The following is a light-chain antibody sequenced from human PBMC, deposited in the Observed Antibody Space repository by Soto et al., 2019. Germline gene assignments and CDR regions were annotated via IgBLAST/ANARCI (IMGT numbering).Light chain of an antibody. CDR3: MQNTHWPIT. V-gene: IGKV2-30*01. Sequence: DVVMTQTPLSLSVAPGQPASISCSSSQSLVYSDGDTYLSWFQQRPGQSPRRLLSQVSNRDSGVPDRLSGSGSGTDFTLNISSLEADDVAVYYCMQNTHWPITFGQGTRLEIK. CDR1: QSLVYSDGDTY. CDR2: QVS. J-gene: IGKJ5*01.